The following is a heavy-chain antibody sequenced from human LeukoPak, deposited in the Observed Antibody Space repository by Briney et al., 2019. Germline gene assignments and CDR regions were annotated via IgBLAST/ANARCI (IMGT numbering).Heavy chain of an antibody. CDR3: AKDLGYCSGGSCYWGPVAEQDY. D-gene: IGHD2-15*01. CDR1: GFTFSRYG. J-gene: IGHJ4*02. V-gene: IGHV3-33*06. Sequence: GGSLRLSCAASGFTFSRYGMHWVRQAPGKGLEWVAVIWYDGSNKYYADSVKGRFTISRDNSKNTLYLQMNSLRAEDTAVYYCAKDLGYCSGGSCYWGPVAEQDYWGQGTLVTVSS. CDR2: IWYDGSNK.